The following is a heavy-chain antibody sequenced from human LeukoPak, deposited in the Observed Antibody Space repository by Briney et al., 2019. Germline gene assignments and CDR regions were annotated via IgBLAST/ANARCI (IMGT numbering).Heavy chain of an antibody. CDR2: ISGSGGKT. J-gene: IGHJ3*02. Sequence: PGGSLRLSCAASGFTFSSYAMNWVRQTPGKGLEWVSAISGSGGKTYYADSVKGRFTISRDNSKNTLYLQMNSLRAEDTAVYYCAKDIITMIAKYAFDIWGQGTLVTVSS. CDR3: AKDIITMIAKYAFDI. V-gene: IGHV3-23*01. CDR1: GFTFSSYA. D-gene: IGHD3-22*01.